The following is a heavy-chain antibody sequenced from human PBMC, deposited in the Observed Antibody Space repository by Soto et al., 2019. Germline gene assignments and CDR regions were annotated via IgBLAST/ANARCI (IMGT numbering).Heavy chain of an antibody. CDR2: IGGGGGST. Sequence: GGSLRLSCAVSGLPVSDRYMSWVRQAPGKGLEWVSGIGGGGGSTYYADSVNGRFTISRDNSKNTLFLQMNSLRAEDTAVYYCAKAKPLYDYWGQGTLVTVSS. J-gene: IGHJ4*02. CDR3: AKAKPLYDY. CDR1: GLPVSDRY. D-gene: IGHD3-16*01. V-gene: IGHV3-23*01.